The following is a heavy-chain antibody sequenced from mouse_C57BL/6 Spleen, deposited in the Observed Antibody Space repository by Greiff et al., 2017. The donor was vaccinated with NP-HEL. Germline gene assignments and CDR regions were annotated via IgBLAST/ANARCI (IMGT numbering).Heavy chain of an antibody. V-gene: IGHV2-6-1*01. Sequence: VKLVESGPGLVAPSQSLSITCTVSGFSLTSYGVHWVRQPPGKGLEWLVVIWSDGSTTYNSALKSRLSISKDNSKSQVFLKMNSLQTDDTAMYYCARHRGGNYEDAMDYWGQGTSVTVSS. J-gene: IGHJ4*01. CDR2: IWSDGST. CDR1: GFSLTSYG. CDR3: ARHRGGNYEDAMDY. D-gene: IGHD2-1*01.